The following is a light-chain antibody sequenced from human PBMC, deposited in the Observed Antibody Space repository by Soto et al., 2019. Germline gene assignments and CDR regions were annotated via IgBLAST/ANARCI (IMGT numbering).Light chain of an antibody. CDR1: QSLRRSN. CDR2: GAS. J-gene: IGKJ2*01. CDR3: QQYHSAPDT. V-gene: IGKV3-20*01. Sequence: EIVLTQSPGTLSLSPGERATLSCRASQSLRRSNLAWYQQKPGQAPRVLIYGASSRATGIPDRFSGSGSGTDFTLTLSRLESEDFAVYYCQQYHSAPDTFGQGTKLEIK.